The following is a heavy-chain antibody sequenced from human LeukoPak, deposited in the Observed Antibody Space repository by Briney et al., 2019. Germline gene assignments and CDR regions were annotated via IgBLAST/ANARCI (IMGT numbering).Heavy chain of an antibody. J-gene: IGHJ2*01. D-gene: IGHD3-22*01. Sequence: SETLSLTCAVSGGSISSGGYSWSWIRQPPGTGLEWIGYIYHSGSTYYNPSLKSRVTISVDRSKNQFSLKPSSVTAADTAVYYCARVTHYYDSSGYYSLRSRYFDLWGRGTLVTVSS. CDR1: GGSISSGGYS. CDR2: IYHSGST. CDR3: ARVTHYYDSSGYYSLRSRYFDL. V-gene: IGHV4-30-2*01.